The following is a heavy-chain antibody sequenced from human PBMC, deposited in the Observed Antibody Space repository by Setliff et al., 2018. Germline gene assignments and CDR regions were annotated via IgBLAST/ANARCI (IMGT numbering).Heavy chain of an antibody. Sequence: GGSLRLSCAASGFTFSSYSMNWVRQAPGKGLEWVSSISSSSSYIYYADSVKGRFTISRDNAKNSLYLQMNSLRAEDTAVYYCAKDLVQLGMTTVCDYWGQGTLVTVSS. CDR1: GFTFSSYS. D-gene: IGHD7-27*01. V-gene: IGHV3-21*04. J-gene: IGHJ4*02. CDR2: ISSSSSYI. CDR3: AKDLVQLGMTTVCDY.